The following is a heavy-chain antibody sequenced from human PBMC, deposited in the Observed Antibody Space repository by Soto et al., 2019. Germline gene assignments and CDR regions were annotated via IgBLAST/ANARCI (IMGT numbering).Heavy chain of an antibody. J-gene: IGHJ5*02. D-gene: IGHD4-17*01. CDR2: IYYSGST. CDR3: ARERDYGAHSAFDP. Sequence: QVQLQESGPGLVKPSETLSLTCTVSGGSVSSGSYYWSWIRQPPGKGLEWIGYIYYSGSTNYNPSLKSRVTISVDTSKNQFSLKPSSVTAADTAVYYCARERDYGAHSAFDPWGQGTLVTVSS. CDR1: GGSVSSGSYY. V-gene: IGHV4-61*01.